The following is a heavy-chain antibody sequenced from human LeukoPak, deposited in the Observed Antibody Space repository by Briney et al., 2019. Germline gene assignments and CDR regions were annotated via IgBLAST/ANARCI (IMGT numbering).Heavy chain of an antibody. CDR1: GGSFSGYY. CDR3: AGGPMLGSSGYYYRVIDY. J-gene: IGHJ4*02. V-gene: IGHV4-34*01. D-gene: IGHD3-22*01. Sequence: RTSETLSLTCAVYGGSFSGYYWSWIRQPPGKGLEWIGEINHSGSTNYNPSLKSRVTISVDTSKNQFSLKLSSVTAADTAVYYCAGGPMLGSSGYYYRVIDYWGQGTLVTVSS. CDR2: INHSGST.